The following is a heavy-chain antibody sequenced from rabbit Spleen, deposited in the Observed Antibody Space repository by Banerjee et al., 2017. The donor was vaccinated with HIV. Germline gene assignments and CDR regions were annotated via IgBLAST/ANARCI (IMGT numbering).Heavy chain of an antibody. J-gene: IGHJ4*01. CDR2: IYTGDDST. CDR1: GVSFSGYYF. V-gene: IGHV1S40*01. D-gene: IGHD1-1*01. Sequence: QSLEESGGDLVKPGASLTLTCIASGVSFSGYYFICWVRQAPGKGLEWIACIYTGDDSTYYASWVNGRFTISKTSSTTVTLQMTSPTAADTATYFCARDLTGVIGWNFGWWGPGTLVTVS. CDR3: ARDLTGVIGWNFGW.